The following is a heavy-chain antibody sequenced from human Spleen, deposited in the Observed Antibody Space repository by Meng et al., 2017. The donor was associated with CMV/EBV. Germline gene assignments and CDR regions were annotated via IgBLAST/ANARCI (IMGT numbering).Heavy chain of an antibody. J-gene: IGHJ4*02. D-gene: IGHD2-15*01. Sequence: GESLKISCAASGFTFSSYAMHWVRQAPGKGLEWVAVISYDGSDKYYADSVKGRFTISSDNSKNTLYLEMNSLRAEDTAVYYCARVFVSYCFDYWGQGTLVTVSS. CDR1: GFTFSSYA. CDR2: ISYDGSDK. V-gene: IGHV3-30*04. CDR3: ARVFVSYCFDY.